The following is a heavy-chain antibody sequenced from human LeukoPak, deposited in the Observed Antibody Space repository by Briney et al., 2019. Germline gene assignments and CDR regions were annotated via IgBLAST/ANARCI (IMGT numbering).Heavy chain of an antibody. V-gene: IGHV1-69*01. D-gene: IGHD6-19*01. CDR3: ARGRYSSGWYEDY. CDR1: GGTFSSYA. Sequence: SVTVSCKASGGTFSSYAISWVRQAPGQGLEWMGGIIPIFGTANYAQKFQGRVTITADESTSTAYMELSSLRSEDTAVYYCARGRYSSGWYEDYWGQGTLVTVSS. J-gene: IGHJ4*02. CDR2: IIPIFGTA.